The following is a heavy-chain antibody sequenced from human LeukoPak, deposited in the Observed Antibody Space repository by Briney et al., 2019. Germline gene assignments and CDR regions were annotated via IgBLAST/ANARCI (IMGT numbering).Heavy chain of an antibody. Sequence: GSLRLPCAASGFTFSSYSMNWVRQAPGKGLEWVSYISSSSSTIYYADSVKGRYTISRDNAKNSLYLQMNSLRDEDTAVYYCARDFGEWETKIFQHWGQGTLVTVSS. D-gene: IGHD3-16*01. CDR1: GFTFSSYS. J-gene: IGHJ1*01. CDR2: ISSSSSTI. V-gene: IGHV3-48*02. CDR3: ARDFGEWETKIFQH.